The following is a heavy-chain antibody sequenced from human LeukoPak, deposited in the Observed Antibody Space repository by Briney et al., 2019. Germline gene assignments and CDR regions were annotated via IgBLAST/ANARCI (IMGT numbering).Heavy chain of an antibody. CDR2: IYYSGST. J-gene: IGHJ5*02. Sequence: SETLSLTSTVSGASISSYYWSWIRQPPGKGLEWIGYIYYSGSTNYNPSLKSRVIISVDTSENQFSLKLSSVTAADTAVYYCARGANWFDPCGQGTLVTVSS. V-gene: IGHV4-59*01. CDR3: ARGANWFDP. CDR1: GASISSYY.